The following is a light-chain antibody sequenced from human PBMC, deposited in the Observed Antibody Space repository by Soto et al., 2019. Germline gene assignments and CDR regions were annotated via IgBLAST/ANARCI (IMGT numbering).Light chain of an antibody. CDR1: QSVSTY. CDR2: DAS. J-gene: IGKJ2*01. Sequence: EIVLTQSPATLSLSPGERATLSCRASQSVSTYLAWYHQKPGQAPRLLIYDASNRATGIPGRFSGSGSVTDFTLTISSLEPEDFAGYYCQQRSNWPPRTFGQGTKLEIK. CDR3: QQRSNWPPRT. V-gene: IGKV3-11*01.